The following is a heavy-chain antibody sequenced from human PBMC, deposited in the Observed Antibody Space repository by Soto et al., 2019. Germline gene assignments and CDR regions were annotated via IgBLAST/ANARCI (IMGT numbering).Heavy chain of an antibody. V-gene: IGHV1-69*13. CDR3: ARVVPAADNWFDP. CDR2: IIPIFGTA. CDR1: GGTFSSYA. D-gene: IGHD2-2*01. Sequence: GASVKVSCKASGGTFSSYAIRWVRQAPGQGLEWMGGIIPIFGTANYAQKFQGRVTITADESTSTAYMELSSLRSEDTAVYYCARVVPAADNWFDPWGQGTLVTVYS. J-gene: IGHJ5*02.